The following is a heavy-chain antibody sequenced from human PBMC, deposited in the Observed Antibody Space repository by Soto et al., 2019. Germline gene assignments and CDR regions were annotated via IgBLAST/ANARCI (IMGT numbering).Heavy chain of an antibody. CDR1: GGSISSYY. J-gene: IGHJ6*02. D-gene: IGHD5-18*01. CDR2: IYYSGST. CDR3: ARAKLDTAMVHYYYYGMDV. Sequence: LSLTCTVSGGSISSYYWSWIRQPPGKGLEWIGYIYYSGSTNYNPSLKSRVTISVDTSKNQFSLKLSSVTAADTAVYYCARAKLDTAMVHYYYYGMDVWGQGTTVTVSS. V-gene: IGHV4-59*01.